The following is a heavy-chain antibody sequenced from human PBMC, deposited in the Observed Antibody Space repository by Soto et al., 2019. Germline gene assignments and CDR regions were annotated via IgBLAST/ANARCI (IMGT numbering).Heavy chain of an antibody. D-gene: IGHD4-4*01. J-gene: IGHJ4*02. CDR3: ARVRNSAWRNFDY. Sequence: EVQLVDSGGGLVQPGGSLRLSCAASGFTVNTNYMSWVRQAPGKGLEWVSAIYNSGTTYYADSVKGRFTISRDNSKNTVYMQMKSLRAEDTAVYYFARVRNSAWRNFDYWGQGTLVTVIS. CDR1: GFTVNTNY. V-gene: IGHV3-66*01. CDR2: IYNSGTT.